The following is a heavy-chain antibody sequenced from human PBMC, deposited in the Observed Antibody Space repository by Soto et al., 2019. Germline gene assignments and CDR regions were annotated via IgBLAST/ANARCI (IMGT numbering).Heavy chain of an antibody. CDR1: GASISSGDYY. Sequence: QVQLQESGPGLVKPSQTLSLTCTVSGASISSGDYYWTWIRQPPGKGLEWIGSIYYTGNTYYNPSLKSRVTISVDTFNNQFSLKLSSVTAADTAVYYCARASYESSTYYLDYWGQGTLVTVSS. V-gene: IGHV4-30-4*01. D-gene: IGHD3-22*01. J-gene: IGHJ4*02. CDR2: IYYTGNT. CDR3: ARASYESSTYYLDY.